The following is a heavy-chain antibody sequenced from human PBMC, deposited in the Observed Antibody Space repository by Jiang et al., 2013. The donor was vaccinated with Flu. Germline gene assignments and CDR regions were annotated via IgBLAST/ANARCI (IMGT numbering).Heavy chain of an antibody. D-gene: IGHD2/OR15-2a*01. CDR3: ARGGQYYYFDY. CDR1: GGSFSGYY. J-gene: IGHJ4*02. CDR2: INHSGST. V-gene: IGHV4-34*01. Sequence: KPSETLSLTCAVYGGSFSGYYWSWIRQPPGKGLEWIGEINHSGSTNYNPSLKSRVTISVDTSKNQFSLKLSSVTAADTAVYYCARGGQYYYFDYWGQGTLVTVSS.